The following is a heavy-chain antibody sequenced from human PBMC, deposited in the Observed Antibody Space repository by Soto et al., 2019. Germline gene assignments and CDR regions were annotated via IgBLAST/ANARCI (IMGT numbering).Heavy chain of an antibody. D-gene: IGHD6-19*01. Sequence: QITLKESGPTPVKPTQTLTLTCTFSGFSLSTTRVGVGWIRQPPGKALEWLALIYWDDDKRYSPFLKSRRTITKDNSKDQVVLKLTNMDPMDTATYFCAHALEAGLGYYFDYWGQGTLVTVSS. V-gene: IGHV2-5*02. J-gene: IGHJ4*02. CDR3: AHALEAGLGYYFDY. CDR2: IYWDDDK. CDR1: GFSLSTTRVG.